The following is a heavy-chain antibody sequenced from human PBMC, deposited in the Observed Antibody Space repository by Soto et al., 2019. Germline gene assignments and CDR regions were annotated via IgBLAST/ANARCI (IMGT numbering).Heavy chain of an antibody. CDR2: IDGPGGRI. J-gene: IGHJ6*04. V-gene: IGHV3-23*01. D-gene: IGHD5-12*01. CDR1: GFTFNNYG. CDR3: AKERADSWTIDA. Sequence: EVQLLESGGHLVQPGGSLRLSCAASGFTFNNYGVNWVRQAPGKGLEWVSNIDGPGGRILYADSVKGRFTTSRDNPKKTLYLQMNSLRAEDTAVYYCAKERADSWTIDAWGKGTTVAVSS.